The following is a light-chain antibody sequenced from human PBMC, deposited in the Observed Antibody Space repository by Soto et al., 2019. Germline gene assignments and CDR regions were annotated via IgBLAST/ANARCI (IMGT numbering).Light chain of an antibody. J-gene: IGKJ1*01. CDR2: AAS. CDR3: QQSYSTTWT. Sequence: DIQMPQSPYSLSASVGDRVTITCRASQGISTYLNWYQQRPGKAPKLLIYAASSLQSGVPSRFSGSGSETHFTLTISSLQPEDFATYSCQQSYSTTWTFGQGTKVDIK. CDR1: QGISTY. V-gene: IGKV1-39*01.